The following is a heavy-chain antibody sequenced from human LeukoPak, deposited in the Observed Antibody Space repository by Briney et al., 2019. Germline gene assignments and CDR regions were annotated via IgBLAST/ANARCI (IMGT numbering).Heavy chain of an antibody. V-gene: IGHV4-61*03. CDR3: ARSQNYYGSGDY. D-gene: IGHD3-10*01. Sequence: SGTLSLTCTVSGDSVSNGNYYWSWLRQPPGKALAWIGYIYYTGKTYYNPSLEGRVTILVDTSRNHFSVKLSSVTAADTAVYYCARSQNYYGSGDYWSQGTLVTVSS. CDR1: GDSVSNGNYY. J-gene: IGHJ4*02. CDR2: IYYTGKT.